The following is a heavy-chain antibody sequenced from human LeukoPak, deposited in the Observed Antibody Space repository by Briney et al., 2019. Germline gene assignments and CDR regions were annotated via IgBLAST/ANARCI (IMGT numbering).Heavy chain of an antibody. CDR1: GYTLSDYW. D-gene: IGHD2-21*01. J-gene: IGHJ6*02. CDR2: IDPSDSYT. Sequence: GESLKISCKASGYTLSDYWIAWVRQMPGKGLEWMGRIDPSDSYTTSSPSFRGHVTISADKSISTAYLQWSSLRVSDTAMYYCARWVDYSRVMDVWGQGTTVTVSS. CDR3: ARWVDYSRVMDV. V-gene: IGHV5-10-1*01.